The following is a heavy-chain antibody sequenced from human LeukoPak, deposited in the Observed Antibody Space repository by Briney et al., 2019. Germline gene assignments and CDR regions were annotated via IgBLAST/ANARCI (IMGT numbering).Heavy chain of an antibody. D-gene: IGHD7-27*01. CDR1: GGSFSGYY. CDR3: ARSLPGDGRYFDY. V-gene: IGHV4-34*01. CDR2: INHSGST. Sequence: SETLSLTCAVYGGSFSGYYWSWIRQPPGKGLEWIGEINHSGSTNYNPSLKSRDTISVDTSKNQFSLKLSSVTAADTAVYFCARSLPGDGRYFDYWGQGTLVTVSS. J-gene: IGHJ4*02.